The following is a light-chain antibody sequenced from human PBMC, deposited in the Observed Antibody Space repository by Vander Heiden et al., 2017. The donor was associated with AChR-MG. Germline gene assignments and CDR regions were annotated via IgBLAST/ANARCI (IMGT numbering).Light chain of an antibody. V-gene: IGLV3-19*01. CDR2: GKN. CDR1: SLRTYH. J-gene: IGLJ3*02. CDR3: NCRDSSGDHWV. Sequence: SSELTQDPTVSVALGQTVRITCQGDSLRTYHATWYQQKPGQAPLLVIYGKNNRPSGIPDRFSGSSSGNTASMTIAGAQAEEEADYYCNCRDSSGDHWVFGGGTKLTVL.